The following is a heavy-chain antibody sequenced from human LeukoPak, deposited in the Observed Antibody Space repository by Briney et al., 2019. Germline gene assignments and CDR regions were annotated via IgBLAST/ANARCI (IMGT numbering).Heavy chain of an antibody. V-gene: IGHV3-30*18. CDR1: GFSFTTYG. CDR2: ISYDGRNQ. D-gene: IGHD1-26*01. J-gene: IGHJ4*02. CDR3: VKDRTINGRSSPFDS. Sequence: GGSLRLTCAAPGFSFTTYGMHWVRQAPLKGLEWLAAISYDGRNQNYADSVKGRFTIFRDNSQNTLYLQMNSLRAEDTALYYCVKDRTINGRSSPFDSWGQGTLVTVSS.